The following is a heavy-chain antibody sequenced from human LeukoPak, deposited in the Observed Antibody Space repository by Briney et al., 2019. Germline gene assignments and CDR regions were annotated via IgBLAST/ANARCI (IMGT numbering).Heavy chain of an antibody. CDR2: ISDIGSI. CDR1: GGSISSYY. V-gene: IGHV4-59*08. Sequence: SETLSLTCTVSGGSISSYYWSWIRQPPGKGLEWIAYISDIGSINYNPSLKSRVSISLDTSKNQFSLKLSSVTAADTAVYYCAGHHPRNTVDFWGQGTLVTVSS. J-gene: IGHJ4*02. D-gene: IGHD2-8*02. CDR3: AGHHPRNTVDF.